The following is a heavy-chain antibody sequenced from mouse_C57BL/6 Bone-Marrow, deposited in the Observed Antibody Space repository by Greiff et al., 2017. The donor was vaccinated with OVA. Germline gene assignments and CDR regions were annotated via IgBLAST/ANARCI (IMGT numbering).Heavy chain of an antibody. J-gene: IGHJ4*01. V-gene: IGHV5-2*01. CDR3: ARYDYDEGPYAMDY. D-gene: IGHD2-4*01. CDR2: INSDGGST. Sequence: EVKLVESGGGLVQPGESLKLSCESNEYEFPSHDMSWVRKTPEKRLELVAAINSDGGSTYYPDTMERRFIISRDNTKKTLYLQMSSLRSEDTALYYCARYDYDEGPYAMDYWGQGTSVTVSS. CDR1: EYEFPSHD.